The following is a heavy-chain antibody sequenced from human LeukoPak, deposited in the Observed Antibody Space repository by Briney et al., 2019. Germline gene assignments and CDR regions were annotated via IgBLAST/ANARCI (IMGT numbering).Heavy chain of an antibody. CDR3: ARGPNYYDSSGGRGAFDI. Sequence: SETLSLTCTVSGGSISSYYWSWIRQPAVKGLEWIGRIYTSGSTNYNPSLKSRVTMSVDTSKNQFSLKLSSVTAADTAVYYCARGPNYYDSSGGRGAFDIWGQGTMVTVSS. D-gene: IGHD3-22*01. J-gene: IGHJ3*02. CDR2: IYTSGST. V-gene: IGHV4-4*07. CDR1: GGSISSYY.